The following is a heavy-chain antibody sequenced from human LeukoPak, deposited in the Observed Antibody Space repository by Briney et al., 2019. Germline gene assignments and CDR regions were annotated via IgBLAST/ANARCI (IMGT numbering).Heavy chain of an antibody. D-gene: IGHD3-22*01. V-gene: IGHV1-2*02. J-gene: IGHJ4*02. Sequence: GASVKVSCKASGYTFTGYYMHWVRQAPGQGLEWMGWINPNSGGTNYAQKFQGRVTMTRDTSISTAYMELSRLRSDDTAVYYCASIPINYYESSGYPWTDYWGQGTLVTVSS. CDR1: GYTFTGYY. CDR2: INPNSGGT. CDR3: ASIPINYYESSGYPWTDY.